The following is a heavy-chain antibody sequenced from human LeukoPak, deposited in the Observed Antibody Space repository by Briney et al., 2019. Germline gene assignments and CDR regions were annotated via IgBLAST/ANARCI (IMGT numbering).Heavy chain of an antibody. J-gene: IGHJ4*02. CDR3: ARYTSHWGDFDY. V-gene: IGHV4-61*08. D-gene: IGHD6-13*01. Sequence: SQTLSLTCTVSGGSISSGGYYWSWIRQHPGKGLEWIGYIYYSGSTNYNPSLKSRVTISVDTSKNQFSLKLSSVTAADTAVYYCARYTSHWGDFDYWGQGTLVTVSS. CDR2: IYYSGST. CDR1: GGSISSGGYY.